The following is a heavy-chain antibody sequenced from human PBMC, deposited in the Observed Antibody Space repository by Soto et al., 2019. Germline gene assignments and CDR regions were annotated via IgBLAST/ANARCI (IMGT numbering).Heavy chain of an antibody. CDR3: TTGVDGYNPFDY. Sequence: EAQLVESGGGLVKPGGSLRLSCAASGFSFSSAWMIWVRQAPGKGLEWVGGIKSKVHGETTDYAAPVKGRFTISRDDSKNTVFLQMNSLETEDTAVYYCTTGVDGYNPFDYWGQGTLVTVSS. CDR2: IKSKVHGETT. CDR1: GFSFSSAW. D-gene: IGHD5-12*01. V-gene: IGHV3-15*07. J-gene: IGHJ4*02.